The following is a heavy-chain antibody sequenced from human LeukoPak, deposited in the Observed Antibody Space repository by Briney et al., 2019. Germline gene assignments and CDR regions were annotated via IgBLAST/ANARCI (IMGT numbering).Heavy chain of an antibody. CDR2: IYTSGST. Sequence: SQTLSLTCTVSGGSISSGSYYWSWIRQPAGKGLEWIGRIYTSGSTNYNPSLKSRVTISVDTSKNQFSLKLSSVTAADTAVYYCARELEGYWGQGTLVTVSS. CDR1: GGSISSGSYY. V-gene: IGHV4-61*02. J-gene: IGHJ4*02. CDR3: ARELEGY. D-gene: IGHD1-1*01.